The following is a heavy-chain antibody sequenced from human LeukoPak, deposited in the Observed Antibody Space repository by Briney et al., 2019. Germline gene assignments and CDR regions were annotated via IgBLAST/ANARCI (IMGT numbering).Heavy chain of an antibody. V-gene: IGHV3-74*01. CDR2: INSDGSST. CDR1: GFTFSSYW. D-gene: IGHD1-1*01. CDR3: ARDQLYFYYYYGMDV. J-gene: IGHJ6*02. Sequence: GGSLRLSCAASGFTFSSYWMHWVRQAPGKGLVRVSRINSDGSSTSYADSVKGRFTISRDNAKNTLYLQMNSLRAEDTAVYYCARDQLYFYYYYGMDVWGQGTTVTVSS.